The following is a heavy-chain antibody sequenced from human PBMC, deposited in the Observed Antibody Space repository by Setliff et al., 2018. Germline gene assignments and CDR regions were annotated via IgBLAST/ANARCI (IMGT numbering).Heavy chain of an antibody. D-gene: IGHD2-21*01. J-gene: IGHJ4*02. CDR2: IYYSGST. Sequence: SETLSLTCTVSGGSISSGSYYWSWIRQPAGKGLEWIGYIYYSGSTNYNPSLKSRVTISVDTSKNQFSLKLSSVTAADTAVYYCARRWIAYESDTVFDPKYFDFGGRGTLVTVSS. CDR1: GGSISSGSYY. V-gene: IGHV4-61*10. CDR3: ARRWIAYESDTVFDPKYFDF.